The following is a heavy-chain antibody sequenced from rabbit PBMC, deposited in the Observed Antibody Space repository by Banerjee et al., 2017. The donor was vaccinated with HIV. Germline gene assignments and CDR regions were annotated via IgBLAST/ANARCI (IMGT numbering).Heavy chain of an antibody. D-gene: IGHD1-1*01. J-gene: IGHJ4*01. CDR3: ARAGGFENYFNL. CDR1: GFSFSSSHY. CDR2: IYGGFSGNT. V-gene: IGHV1S40*01. Sequence: QSLEESGGDLVKPGASLTLTCKASGFSFSSSHYMYWVRQAPGKGLEWIACIYGGFSGNTYYASWAKGRFTISKSSPTTVTLQMTSLTAADTATYFCARAGGFENYFNLWGPGTLVTVS.